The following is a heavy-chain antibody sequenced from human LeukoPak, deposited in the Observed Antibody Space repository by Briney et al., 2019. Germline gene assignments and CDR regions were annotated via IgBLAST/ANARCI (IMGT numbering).Heavy chain of an antibody. Sequence: SETLSLTCAVYGGSFSGYYWSWIRQPPGKGLEWIGEINHSGSTNYNPSLKSRVTISVDTSENQFSLKLSSVTAADTAVYYCARHRGSSSDDWFDPWGQGTLVTVSS. CDR1: GGSFSGYY. D-gene: IGHD6-6*01. J-gene: IGHJ5*02. V-gene: IGHV4-34*01. CDR3: ARHRGSSSDDWFDP. CDR2: INHSGST.